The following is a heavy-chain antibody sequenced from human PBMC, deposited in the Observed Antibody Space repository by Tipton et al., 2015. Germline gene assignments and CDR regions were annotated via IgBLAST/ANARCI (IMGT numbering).Heavy chain of an antibody. CDR2: LFYNGNT. CDR1: GVSVSITNLY. V-gene: IGHV4-61*01. CDR3: ARSPFKSGYFDY. Sequence: TLSLTCTVSGVSVSITNLYWTWIRQSPGKGLEWIGHLFYNGNTNYNPSLKSRVTISVDTSENRFSLRLTSVTAADTAMYYCARSPFKSGYFDYWGQGTLVTVSS. D-gene: IGHD2/OR15-2a*01. J-gene: IGHJ4*02.